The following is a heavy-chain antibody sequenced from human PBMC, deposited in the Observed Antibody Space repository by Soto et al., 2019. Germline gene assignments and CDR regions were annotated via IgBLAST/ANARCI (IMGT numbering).Heavy chain of an antibody. CDR1: GDNVSTNSAG. CDR2: TYYRSKWYN. J-gene: IGHJ3*02. D-gene: IGHD3-16*01. Sequence: HSQTLSLTCVTSGDNVSTNSAGWNWIRQSPSRGLEWLGRTYYRSKWYNDYAVSVKSRITVNPDTSKNQFSLQLNSVTPEDTAVYYCARGSRGAFDIWGQGTMVTVSS. CDR3: ARGSRGAFDI. V-gene: IGHV6-1*01.